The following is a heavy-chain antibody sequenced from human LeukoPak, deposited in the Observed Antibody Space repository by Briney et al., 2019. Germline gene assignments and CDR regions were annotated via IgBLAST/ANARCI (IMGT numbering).Heavy chain of an antibody. J-gene: IGHJ6*02. V-gene: IGHV4-30-4*01. CDR1: GGSISSGDYY. Sequence: SETLSLTCTVSGGSISSGDYYWSWIRQPPGKGLEWIGYIYYSGSTYYNPSLKSRVTISVDTSKNQFSLKLSSVTAADTAVYYCARDRARSYGMDVWGQGTTVTVSS. CDR3: ARDRARSYGMDV. CDR2: IYYSGST. D-gene: IGHD3-10*01.